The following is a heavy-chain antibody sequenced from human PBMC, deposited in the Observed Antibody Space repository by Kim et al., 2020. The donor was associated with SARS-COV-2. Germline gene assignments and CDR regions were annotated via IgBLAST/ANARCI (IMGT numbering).Heavy chain of an antibody. D-gene: IGHD3-22*01. CDR3: ARDLYYYDSSGYSPPDY. V-gene: IGHV3-30*07. J-gene: IGHJ4*02. Sequence: VKGRFTISRDNSKNTLYLQMNSLRAEDTAVYYCARDLYYYDSSGYSPPDYWGQGTLVTVSS.